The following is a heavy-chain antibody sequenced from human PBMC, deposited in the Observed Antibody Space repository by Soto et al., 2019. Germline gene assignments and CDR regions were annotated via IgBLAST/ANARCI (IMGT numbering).Heavy chain of an antibody. CDR2: IIPIFGTT. J-gene: IGHJ5*02. Sequence: QVQLVQSGAEVKKPGSSVKVSCKASGGTFSNYAISWVRQAPGQGLEWMGGIIPIFGTTNYAQKFQGRVTITADESTGTAYMELSSLRSEDTAVYYCARALSPPIVAAGRSLYWFDPWGQGTLITVSS. CDR3: ARALSPPIVAAGRSLYWFDP. CDR1: GGTFSNYA. V-gene: IGHV1-69*01. D-gene: IGHD6-13*01.